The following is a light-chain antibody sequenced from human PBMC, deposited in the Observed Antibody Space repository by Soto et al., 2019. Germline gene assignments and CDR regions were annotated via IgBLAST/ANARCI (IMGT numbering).Light chain of an antibody. CDR1: SSNIGSNT. J-gene: IGLJ3*02. CDR2: SNN. CDR3: AAWDDSLNGPV. V-gene: IGLV1-44*01. Sequence: QSVLTQPPSASGTPGQRVTISCSGSSSNIGSNTVNWYQQLPGTAPKLLIYSNNQRPSGVPDRFSGSKSGTSASLAISRLQSEDEADYSCAAWDDSLNGPVFGGGTKLTVL.